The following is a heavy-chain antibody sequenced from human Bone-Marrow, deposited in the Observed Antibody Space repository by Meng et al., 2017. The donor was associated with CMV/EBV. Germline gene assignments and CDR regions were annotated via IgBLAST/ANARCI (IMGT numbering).Heavy chain of an antibody. Sequence: GESLKISCAASGFTFSSYAMHWVRQAPGKGLEWVAVISYDGSNKYYADSVKGRFTISRDNSKNTLSLQMNSLRAEDTAVYYCARVEDYYDFYFFDYWGQGTRVTGSS. CDR3: ARVEDYYDFYFFDY. CDR1: GFTFSSYA. CDR2: ISYDGSNK. V-gene: IGHV3-30-3*01. D-gene: IGHD3-22*01. J-gene: IGHJ4*02.